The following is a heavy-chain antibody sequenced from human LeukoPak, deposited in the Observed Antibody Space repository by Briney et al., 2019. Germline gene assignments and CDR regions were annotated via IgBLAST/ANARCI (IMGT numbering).Heavy chain of an antibody. J-gene: IGHJ4*02. CDR2: ISNSGYT. Sequence: GSLRLSCATSGFTFIDYAMSWVRQAPGKRLEWVSSISNSGYTYYAVSVKGRFTVSRDSSNNTVYLQMNSLRAEDTAMYYCAKDIRAVGTSVFEYWGQGTLVSVSS. CDR3: AKDIRAVGTSVFEY. CDR1: GFTFIDYA. D-gene: IGHD3-10*01. V-gene: IGHV3-23*01.